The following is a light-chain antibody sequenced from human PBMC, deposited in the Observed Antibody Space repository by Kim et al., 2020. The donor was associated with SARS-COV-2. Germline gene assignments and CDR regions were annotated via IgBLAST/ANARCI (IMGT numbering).Light chain of an antibody. V-gene: IGLV5-37*01. J-gene: IGLJ2*01. CDR2: YYTDSDK. CDR3: MVWPDSTSRI. Sequence: CRLPSDIDVASHNIYWNQLKPGSPPRYPLYYYTDSDKGQGSGVPSRFSGSKDASANTGILLISGRQFEDEAEYYCMVWPDSTSRIFGGGTQLTVL. CDR1: SDIDVASHN.